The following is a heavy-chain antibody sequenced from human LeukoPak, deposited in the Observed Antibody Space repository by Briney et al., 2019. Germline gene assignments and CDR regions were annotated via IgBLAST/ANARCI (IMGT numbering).Heavy chain of an antibody. V-gene: IGHV1-46*01. J-gene: IGHJ4*02. CDR2: INPSGGST. D-gene: IGHD2-15*01. CDR1: GYTFTSYY. CDR3: ARDLRDCSGGSCYSGRDY. Sequence: ASVKVSCKASGYTFTSYYMHWVRQAPEQGLEWTGIINPSGGSTSYAQKFQGRVTMTRDTSTSTVYMELSSLRSEDTAVYYCARDLRDCSGGSCYSGRDYWGQGTLVTVSS.